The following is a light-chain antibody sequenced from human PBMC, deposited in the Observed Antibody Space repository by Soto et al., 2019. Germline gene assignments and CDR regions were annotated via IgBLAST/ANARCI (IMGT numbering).Light chain of an antibody. CDR1: QGISSY. CDR3: QQLNSYTLT. CDR2: AAS. Sequence: IQLTQSPSFLYSSLGDRVTITCRASQGISSYLAWYQQKPGKAPKLLIYAASTLQSGVPSRFSGSGSGTEFTLTISSLKNEDFATYYCQQLNSYTLTFGQGTRLEIK. V-gene: IGKV1-9*01. J-gene: IGKJ5*01.